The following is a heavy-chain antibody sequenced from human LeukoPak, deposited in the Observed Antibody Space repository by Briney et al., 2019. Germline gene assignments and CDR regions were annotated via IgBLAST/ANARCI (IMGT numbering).Heavy chain of an antibody. V-gene: IGHV1-46*01. CDR2: INPSGGST. J-gene: IGHJ4*02. CDR3: ARTDYNDSSAYYDY. CDR1: AYSITRYF. Sequence: ASVKVSCKATAYSITRYFLDWGRHPPAQGLGWMGIINPSGGSTNYAQKFQGRVTMTRDTSTSTVYMELSSLRSEDTAVYYCARTDYNDSSAYYDYWGQGSLVTVSS. D-gene: IGHD3-22*01.